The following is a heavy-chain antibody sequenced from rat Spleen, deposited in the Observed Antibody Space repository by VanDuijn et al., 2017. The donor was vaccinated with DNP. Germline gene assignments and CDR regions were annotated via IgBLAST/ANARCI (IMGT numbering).Heavy chain of an antibody. J-gene: IGHJ4*01. D-gene: IGHD1-12*01. CDR1: GFTFSDHN. Sequence: EVQLVESGGGLVQPGRSLKLSCAASGFTFSDHNMAWVRQAPKKGLEWVATINYDGSNTYYRDSVKGRFTISRDNAQSTLYLQMDSLRSEDTATYYCARHRTIMPYYYSMDAWGQGASVTVSS. V-gene: IGHV5-7*01. CDR2: INYDGSNT. CDR3: ARHRTIMPYYYSMDA.